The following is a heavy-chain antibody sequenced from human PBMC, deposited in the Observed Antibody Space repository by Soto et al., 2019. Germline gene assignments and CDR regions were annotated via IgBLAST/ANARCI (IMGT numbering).Heavy chain of an antibody. CDR2: IYYSGST. J-gene: IGHJ4*02. Sequence: SETLSLTCTVSGGSISSSSYYWGWIRQPPGKGLEWIGSIYYSGSTYYNPSLKSRVTISVDTSKNQFSLKLSSVTAADTAVYYCARPHYSKDTPYFDYWGQGTLVTVSS. CDR1: GGSISSSSYY. D-gene: IGHD4-4*01. CDR3: ARPHYSKDTPYFDY. V-gene: IGHV4-39*01.